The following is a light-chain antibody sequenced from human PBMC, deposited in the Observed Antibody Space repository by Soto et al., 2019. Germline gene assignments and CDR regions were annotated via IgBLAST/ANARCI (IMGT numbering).Light chain of an antibody. CDR1: QYINTR. CDR2: DAS. Sequence: EIVLTQSPATLSSFPGDRVTLSCSASQYINTRLAWYQHRPGQAPRLLIYDASNRATGIPARFSGSGSGTDFTLTISSLEPEDIAVYYCQQRSNWRVTFGGGTKVDIK. V-gene: IGKV3-11*01. CDR3: QQRSNWRVT. J-gene: IGKJ4*01.